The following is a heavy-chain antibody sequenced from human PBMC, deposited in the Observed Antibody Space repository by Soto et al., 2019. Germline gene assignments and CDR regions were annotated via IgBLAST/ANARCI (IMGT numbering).Heavy chain of an antibody. CDR1: GFSFTTYV. CDR3: AKGLLAIVGTTLPRDAFNI. D-gene: IGHD1-26*01. V-gene: IGHV3-30*18. Sequence: GGSLRLSCAASGFSFTTYVMHWVRQAPGKWLEWVAVISHDGSYKYYGDAVKGRFTISRDTSKNAVYLEMNSLRPEDTAVYYCAKGLLAIVGTTLPRDAFNIWGQGXMVTVSS. J-gene: IGHJ3*02. CDR2: ISHDGSYK.